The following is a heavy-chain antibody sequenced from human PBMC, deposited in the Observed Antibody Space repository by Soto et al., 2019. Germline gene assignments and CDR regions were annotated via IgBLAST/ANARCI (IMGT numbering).Heavy chain of an antibody. CDR2: INAGNGNT. CDR3: AGGGGRGYYDSSGYYYGAPPDSFDY. CDR1: GYTFTSYA. V-gene: IGHV1-3*01. D-gene: IGHD3-22*01. J-gene: IGHJ4*02. Sequence: ASVKVSCKASGYTFTSYAMHWVRQAPGQRLEWMGWINAGNGNTKYSQKFQGRVTITRDTSASTAYMELSSLRSEDTAVYYCAGGGGRGYYDSSGYYYGAPPDSFDYWGQGTLVTVSS.